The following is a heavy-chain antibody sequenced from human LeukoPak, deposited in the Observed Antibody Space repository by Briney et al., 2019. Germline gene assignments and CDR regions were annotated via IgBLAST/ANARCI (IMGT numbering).Heavy chain of an antibody. CDR2: INPNSGGT. D-gene: IGHD4/OR15-4a*01. J-gene: IGHJ5*02. CDR3: ARGGPSYGSKYNWFDP. Sequence: ASVKVSCKASGYTFTSYAISWVRQAPGQGLEWMGRINPNSGGTNYAQKFQGRVTMTRDTSISTIYMELSRLRSDDTAVYYCARGGPSYGSKYNWFDPWGQGTLVTVSS. CDR1: GYTFTSYA. V-gene: IGHV1-2*06.